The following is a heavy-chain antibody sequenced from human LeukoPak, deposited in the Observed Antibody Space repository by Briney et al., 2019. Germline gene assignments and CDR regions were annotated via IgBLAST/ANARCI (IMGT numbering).Heavy chain of an antibody. V-gene: IGHV3-21*01. D-gene: IGHD2-15*01. CDR2: ISSSSSYI. CDR1: GFTSSSYS. Sequence: GGSLRLSCAASGFTSSSYSMNWVRQAPGKGLEWVSSISSSSSYIYYADSVKGRFTISRDNAKNSLYLQMNSLRAEDTAVYYCAAISGSDAFDIWGQGTMVTVSS. CDR3: AAISGSDAFDI. J-gene: IGHJ3*02.